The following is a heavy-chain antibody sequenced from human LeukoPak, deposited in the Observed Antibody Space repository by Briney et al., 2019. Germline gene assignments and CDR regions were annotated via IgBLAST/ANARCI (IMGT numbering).Heavy chain of an antibody. J-gene: IGHJ4*02. CDR2: IRHDGSNK. V-gene: IGHV3-30*02. Sequence: GGSLRLSCAASGFTFSSYGMHWVRQAPGKGLEWVAFIRHDGSNKYYADSVKGRFTISRDNSKNTLYLQMNSLRAEDTAVYYCAKDQVDTAMALFYFDYWGQGTLVTVSS. D-gene: IGHD5-18*01. CDR3: AKDQVDTAMALFYFDY. CDR1: GFTFSSYG.